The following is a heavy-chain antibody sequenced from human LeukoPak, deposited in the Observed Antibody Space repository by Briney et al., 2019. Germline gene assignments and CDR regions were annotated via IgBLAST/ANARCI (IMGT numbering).Heavy chain of an antibody. V-gene: IGHV3-20*04. Sequence: GGSLRLSCAASGFTFDDYGMSWVRQAPGKGLEWVSGINWNGGSTGYADSVKGRFTISRDNAKNSLYLQMNSLRAEDTAVYYCARVSIAVAGYYYYNYMDVWGKGTTVTVSS. CDR2: INWNGGST. D-gene: IGHD6-19*01. CDR1: GFTFDDYG. CDR3: ARVSIAVAGYYYYNYMDV. J-gene: IGHJ6*03.